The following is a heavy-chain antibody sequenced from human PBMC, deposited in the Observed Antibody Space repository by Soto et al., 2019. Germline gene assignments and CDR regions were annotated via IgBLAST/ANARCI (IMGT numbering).Heavy chain of an antibody. CDR2: IHHSGSF. CDR3: VRNDWYRVDP. Sequence: QVQLQESGPGLVNPSGTLSLTCAVSGGSITSNWWSWVRQPPGKGLELIGEIHHSGSFNYNPSLRSRVNISIDKSKNQVSLKLTSVTAADTAVHYCVRNDWYRVDPWGQGTLVTVSS. V-gene: IGHV4-4*02. CDR1: GGSITSNW. D-gene: IGHD3-9*01. J-gene: IGHJ5*02.